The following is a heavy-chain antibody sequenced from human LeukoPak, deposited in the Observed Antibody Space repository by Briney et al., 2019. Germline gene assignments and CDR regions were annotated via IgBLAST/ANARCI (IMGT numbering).Heavy chain of an antibody. CDR1: GFTFNNYA. CDR2: ISGGGVST. V-gene: IGHV3-23*01. J-gene: IGHJ4*02. D-gene: IGHD1-20*01. CDR3: AKNVNGGNWYYFDH. Sequence: GGSLRLSCAASGFTFNNYAVGWVRQAPGKRLEWVSAISGGGVSTYYADSVKGRFTISRDNSKTTLYLQMNSLRAEDTAVYYCAKNVNGGNWYYFDHWGQGTLVTVSS.